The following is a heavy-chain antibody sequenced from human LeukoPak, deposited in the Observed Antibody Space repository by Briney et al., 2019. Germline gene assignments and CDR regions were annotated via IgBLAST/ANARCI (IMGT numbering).Heavy chain of an antibody. CDR2: IIPIFGTA. V-gene: IGHV1-69*13. CDR3: ARDVGDGFFDY. Sequence: GASVKVSCKASGGTFSSYAISWVRQAPGQGLEWMGGIIPIFGTANYAQKFQGRVTITADESTSIAYMELSSLRSEDTAVYYCARDVGDGFFDYWGQGTLVTVSS. CDR1: GGTFSSYA. J-gene: IGHJ4*02. D-gene: IGHD5-24*01.